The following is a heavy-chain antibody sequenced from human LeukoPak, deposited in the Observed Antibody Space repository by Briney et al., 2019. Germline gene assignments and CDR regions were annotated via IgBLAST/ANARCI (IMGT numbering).Heavy chain of an antibody. V-gene: IGHV1-69*05. Sequence: SVKVSCKASGGTFSGYAISWVRQAPGQGLEWMGRIIPIFGTANYAQKFQGRVTITTDESTSTAYMELSSLRSEDTAVYYCAREVVVVVAATQGAFDIWGQGTMVTVSS. CDR2: IIPIFGTA. CDR3: AREVVVVVAATQGAFDI. CDR1: GGTFSGYA. J-gene: IGHJ3*02. D-gene: IGHD2-15*01.